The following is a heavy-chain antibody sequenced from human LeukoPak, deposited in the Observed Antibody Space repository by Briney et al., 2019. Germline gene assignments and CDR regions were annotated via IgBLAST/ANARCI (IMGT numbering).Heavy chain of an antibody. CDR2: SRDKAHSYTT. CDR1: GFTLSDYY. CDR3: TTDLSELDDSGYYAKYFHH. V-gene: IGHV3-72*01. J-gene: IGHJ1*01. D-gene: IGHD3-22*01. Sequence: PGGSLRLSCAGSGFTLSDYYMDWFRQAPGKGLEWVGRSRDKAHSYTTESAASVKGRFTISRDDSKDTLFLQMNSLKAEDTAVYYCTTDLSELDDSGYYAKYFHHWGQGTLVSVSS.